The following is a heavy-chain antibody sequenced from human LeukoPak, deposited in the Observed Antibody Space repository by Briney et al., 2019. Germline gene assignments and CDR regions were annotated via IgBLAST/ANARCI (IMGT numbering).Heavy chain of an antibody. CDR1: GFTFTSYS. CDR3: AKDDYYDSSGRFDY. CDR2: ISGGGGST. V-gene: IGHV3-23*01. Sequence: PGGFLRLSCAASGFTFTSYSMNWVRQAPGKGLEWVSTISGGGGSTYYADSVKGRFTISRDNSKNTLYLQMNSLRAEDTAVYYCAKDDYYDSSGRFDYWGQGTLVTVSS. J-gene: IGHJ4*02. D-gene: IGHD3-22*01.